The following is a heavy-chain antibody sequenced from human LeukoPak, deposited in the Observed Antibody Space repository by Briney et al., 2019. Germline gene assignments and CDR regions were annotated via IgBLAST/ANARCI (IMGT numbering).Heavy chain of an antibody. CDR2: ISAYNGNT. Sequence: ASVKASCKASGYTFTSYGISWVRQAPGQGLEWMGWISAYNGNTNYAQKLQGRVTMTTDTSTSTAYMELRSLRSDDTAVYYCARTPDTGFDSSGWHFEEYAFDIWGQGTMVTVSS. D-gene: IGHD6-19*01. CDR3: ARTPDTGFDSSGWHFEEYAFDI. J-gene: IGHJ3*02. V-gene: IGHV1-18*04. CDR1: GYTFTSYG.